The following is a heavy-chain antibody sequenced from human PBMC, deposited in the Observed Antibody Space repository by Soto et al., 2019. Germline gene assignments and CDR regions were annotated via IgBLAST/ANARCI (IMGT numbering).Heavy chain of an antibody. Sequence: QITLKESGPTLVKPTQTRTLTCTFSGFSLSTSGVGVGWIRQPPGKALEWLALIYWNDDKRYSPSLKSRLTIPKDTSKNQVVLRMTNMDPVDTATFYCAHANYHGVGRYYTVFYYYGLDVWGQGTTVTVSS. CDR3: AHANYHGVGRYYTVFYYYGLDV. V-gene: IGHV2-5*01. J-gene: IGHJ6*02. D-gene: IGHD3-10*01. CDR1: GFSLSTSGVG. CDR2: IYWNDDK.